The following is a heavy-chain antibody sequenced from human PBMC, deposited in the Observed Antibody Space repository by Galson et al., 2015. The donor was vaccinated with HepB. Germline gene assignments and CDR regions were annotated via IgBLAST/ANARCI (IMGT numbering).Heavy chain of an antibody. CDR3: ARKYTVTGGIDY. V-gene: IGHV1-18*01. CDR1: GYSFTSYG. Sequence: SVKVSCKASGYSFTSYGISWVRQAPGQGLEWMGWISAYTGITNYAQKLQGRVTMTTDTSTSTAYMELRSLRSDDTAVYYCARKYTVTGGIDYWGQGTLVTASS. J-gene: IGHJ4*02. CDR2: ISAYTGIT. D-gene: IGHD4-17*01.